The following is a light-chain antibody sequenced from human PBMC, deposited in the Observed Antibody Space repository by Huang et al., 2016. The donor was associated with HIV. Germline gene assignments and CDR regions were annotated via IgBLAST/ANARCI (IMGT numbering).Light chain of an antibody. Sequence: DIQMTQSPSSLSASVGDRVTITCQASHDISDYLNWYQQKPVKAPKLLIYDASNLETGVRSRCGGSGSGTDFVFTISSLQPEDIATYYCQQYSDLRAFGPGTKVDIQ. CDR2: DAS. CDR1: HDISDY. V-gene: IGKV1-33*01. J-gene: IGKJ3*01. CDR3: QQYSDLRA.